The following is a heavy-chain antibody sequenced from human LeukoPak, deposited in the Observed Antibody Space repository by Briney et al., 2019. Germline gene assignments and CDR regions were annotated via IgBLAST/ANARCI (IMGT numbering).Heavy chain of an antibody. CDR1: GGSISSSSYY. CDR2: IYYSGST. Sequence: SETLSLTCTVSGGSISSSSYYWGWIRQPPGKGLEWIGSIYYSGSTYYNPSLKSRVTISVDTSKNQFSLKLSSVTAADTAVYYCARRQSGSYHLLSRILPQYNWFDPWGQGTLVTVSS. CDR3: ARRQSGSYHLLSRILPQYNWFDP. V-gene: IGHV4-39*01. D-gene: IGHD1-26*01. J-gene: IGHJ5*02.